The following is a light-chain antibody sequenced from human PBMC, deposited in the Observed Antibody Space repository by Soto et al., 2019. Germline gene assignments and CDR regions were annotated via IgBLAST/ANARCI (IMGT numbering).Light chain of an antibody. J-gene: IGKJ1*01. Sequence: TLSASVGDRVIITCRASQSISNWLAWYQQKPGKAPNLLIYKASSLKSGVPSRFSGSGSGTEFTLTISSLQPDDFATYYCQQYDTYWTFGQGTKVDIK. CDR3: QQYDTYWT. V-gene: IGKV1-5*03. CDR1: QSISNW. CDR2: KAS.